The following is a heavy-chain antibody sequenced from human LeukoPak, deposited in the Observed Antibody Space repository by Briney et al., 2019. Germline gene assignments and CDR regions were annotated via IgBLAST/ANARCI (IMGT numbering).Heavy chain of an antibody. CDR1: GFTFSSYA. Sequence: GGSLRLSCAASGFTFSSYAMSWVRQAPGKGLEWVSAISGSGSTYYADSVKGRFTISRDNSKNTLYLQMNSLRAEDTAVYYCAKVSGGGLYYDGMDVWGQGTTVTVSS. J-gene: IGHJ6*02. D-gene: IGHD1-14*01. V-gene: IGHV3-23*01. CDR3: AKVSGGGLYYDGMDV. CDR2: ISGSGST.